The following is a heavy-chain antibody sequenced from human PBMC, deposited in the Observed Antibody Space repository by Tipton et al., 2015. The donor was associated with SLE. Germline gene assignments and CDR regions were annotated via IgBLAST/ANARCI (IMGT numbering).Heavy chain of an antibody. V-gene: IGHV4-31*03. J-gene: IGHJ3*02. CDR2: IYYSGST. Sequence: TLSLTCTVSGGSISSGGYYWSWIRQHPGKGLEWIGYIYYSGSTYYNPSLKSRVTISVDTSKNQFSLRLSSVTAADTAVYYGAINGDSDAFDIWGQGTMVTVSS. CDR1: GGSISSGGYY. D-gene: IGHD4-17*01. CDR3: AINGDSDAFDI.